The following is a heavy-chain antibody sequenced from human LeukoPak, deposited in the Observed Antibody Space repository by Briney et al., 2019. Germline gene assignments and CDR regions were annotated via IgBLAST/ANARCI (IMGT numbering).Heavy chain of an antibody. Sequence: PGGSLRLSCAASGFTFDDYAMHWVRQARGKGLEWVSGISWNSGSIGYADSVKGRFTISRDNAKNSLYLQMNSLRAEDTALYYCAKDIGYGMDVWGQGTTVTVSS. CDR3: AKDIGYGMDV. CDR1: GFTFDDYA. J-gene: IGHJ6*02. CDR2: ISWNSGSI. V-gene: IGHV3-9*01.